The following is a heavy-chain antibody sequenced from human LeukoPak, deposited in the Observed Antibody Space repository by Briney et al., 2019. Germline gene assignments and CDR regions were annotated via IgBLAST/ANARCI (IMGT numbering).Heavy chain of an antibody. Sequence: VASVKVSCKASGYTFTSYYLHWVRQAPGQGLEWMGWINPNSGGTSFAQKFQGRVTMTRDTSISTAYMELSRLRSDDTAVYYCARGEDLLVPLDYWGQGSLVTVSS. J-gene: IGHJ4*02. CDR1: GYTFTSYY. D-gene: IGHD2-8*02. CDR2: INPNSGGT. V-gene: IGHV1-2*02. CDR3: ARGEDLLVPLDY.